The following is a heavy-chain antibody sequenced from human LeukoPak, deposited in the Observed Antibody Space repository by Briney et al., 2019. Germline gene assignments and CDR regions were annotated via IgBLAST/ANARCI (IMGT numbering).Heavy chain of an antibody. V-gene: IGHV3-23*01. Sequence: GGSLRLSCAASGFTFSSYAMSWVRQAPGKGLEWVSAISGSGGSTYYADSVKGRFTISRDNSKNTLYVQMNSLRAEDTAVYYCAKARYCSGGSCYYDYWGQGTLVTVSS. CDR3: AKARYCSGGSCYYDY. D-gene: IGHD2-15*01. J-gene: IGHJ4*02. CDR1: GFTFSSYA. CDR2: ISGSGGST.